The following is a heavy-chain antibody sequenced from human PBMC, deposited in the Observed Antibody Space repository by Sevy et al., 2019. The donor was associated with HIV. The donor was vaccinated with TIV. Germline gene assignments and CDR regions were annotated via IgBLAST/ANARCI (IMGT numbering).Heavy chain of an antibody. D-gene: IGHD2-2*02. Sequence: GGSLRLSCAASGFTFDDYAMHWVRQAPGKGLEWVSGISWNSGSIGYADSVKGRFTSSRDNAKNSLYLQMNSLRAEDTALYYCAKDIGDIVVVPAAIWYYGMDVWGQGTTVTVSS. CDR2: ISWNSGSI. CDR1: GFTFDDYA. J-gene: IGHJ6*02. CDR3: AKDIGDIVVVPAAIWYYGMDV. V-gene: IGHV3-9*01.